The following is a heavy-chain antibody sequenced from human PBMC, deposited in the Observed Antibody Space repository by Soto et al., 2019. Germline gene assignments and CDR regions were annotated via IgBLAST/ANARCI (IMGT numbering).Heavy chain of an antibody. V-gene: IGHV3-33*01. Sequence: QVQLVESGGGVVQPGRSLRLSCAASGFTFSSYGMHWVRQAPGKGLEWVAVIWYDGSNKYYADSVKVRFTISRDNSKNTLYLPMNSLRAEDTAVYYCARGPEGGAIFPTRGGMDVWGKGTTVTVSS. D-gene: IGHD3-3*01. J-gene: IGHJ6*04. CDR3: ARGPEGGAIFPTRGGMDV. CDR1: GFTFSSYG. CDR2: IWYDGSNK.